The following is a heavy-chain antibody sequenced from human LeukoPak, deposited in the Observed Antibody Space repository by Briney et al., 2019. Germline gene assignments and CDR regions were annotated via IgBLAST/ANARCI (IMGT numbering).Heavy chain of an antibody. Sequence: SVKVSCKASGYTFTGYYMHWVRQAPGQGLEWMGGIIPIFGTANYAQKFQGRVTITADKSTSTAYMELSSLRSEDTAVYYCARDGRETKLWFGELFTPPYYFDYWGQGTLVTVSS. D-gene: IGHD3-10*01. CDR2: IIPIFGTA. J-gene: IGHJ4*02. V-gene: IGHV1-69*06. CDR1: GYTFTGYY. CDR3: ARDGRETKLWFGELFTPPYYFDY.